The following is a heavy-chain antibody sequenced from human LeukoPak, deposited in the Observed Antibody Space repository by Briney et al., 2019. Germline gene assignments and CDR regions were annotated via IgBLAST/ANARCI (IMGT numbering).Heavy chain of an antibody. CDR3: VRDRYFIGFDY. Sequence: SQTLSLTCTVSGGSINNGDYHWSWIRQPPGKGLEWIGYIYYSGSTSYNPSLKSRLSISIHASKNQFSLRLSSVTAADTAVYYCVRDRYFIGFDYWGQGILVTVSS. CDR1: GGSINNGDYH. J-gene: IGHJ4*02. V-gene: IGHV4-30-4*01. CDR2: IYYSGST. D-gene: IGHD3-9*01.